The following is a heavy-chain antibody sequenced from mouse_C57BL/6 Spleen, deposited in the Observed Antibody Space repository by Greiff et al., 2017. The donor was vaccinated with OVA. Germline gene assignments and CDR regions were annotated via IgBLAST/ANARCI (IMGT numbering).Heavy chain of an antibody. V-gene: IGHV1-39*01. J-gene: IGHJ1*03. CDR2: INPNYGTT. CDR3: ARRARDCYNDG. Sequence: EVQLVESGPELVKPGASVKISCKASGYSFTDYNMNWVKQSNGQSLEWIGVINPNYGTTSYNQKFKGKATLTVDQSSSTAYLPLNSLTSEDSAVYYCARRARDCYNDGWGTGTTVTVSS. D-gene: IGHD3-3*01. CDR1: GYSFTDYN.